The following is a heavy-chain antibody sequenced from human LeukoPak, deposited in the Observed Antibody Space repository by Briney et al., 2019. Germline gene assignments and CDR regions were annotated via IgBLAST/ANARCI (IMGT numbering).Heavy chain of an antibody. V-gene: IGHV4-59*01. Sequence: PSETLSLTCSVSGGSISSYYWSWIRQPPGKGLEWIGCLYHSGTTTYNPSLKSRITISVDTSRNQFSLKLNSTAAADTPLYFCAGGGQWLAFDSWGQGTLVTVSS. CDR3: AGGGQWLAFDS. D-gene: IGHD6-19*01. J-gene: IGHJ4*02. CDR2: LYHSGTT. CDR1: GGSISSYY.